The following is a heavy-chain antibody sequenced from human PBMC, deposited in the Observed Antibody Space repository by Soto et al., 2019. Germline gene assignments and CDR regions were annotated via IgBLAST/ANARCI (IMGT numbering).Heavy chain of an antibody. CDR2: IYYSGST. V-gene: IGHV4-59*01. CDR1: GGSISSYY. J-gene: IGHJ5*02. D-gene: IGHD6-19*01. Sequence: SETLSLTCTVSGGSISSYYWSWIRQPPGKGLEWIGYIYYSGSTNYNPSLKSRVTISVDTSKNQFSLKLSPVTAADTAVYYCARHYSSGSRNWFDPCGQGTLVTVSP. CDR3: ARHYSSGSRNWFDP.